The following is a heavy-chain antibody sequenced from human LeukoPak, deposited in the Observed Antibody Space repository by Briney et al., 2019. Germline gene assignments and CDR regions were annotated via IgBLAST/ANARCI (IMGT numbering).Heavy chain of an antibody. V-gene: IGHV4-30-4*08. CDR3: ARNDFWSGKDFDY. D-gene: IGHD3-3*01. CDR2: IYYSGST. CDR1: GGSISSCDYY. Sequence: SETLSLTCTVSGGSISSCDYYWSWIRQPPGKGLESIGYIYYSGSTYYSPSLKSRVTISVDTSKNQFSLKLSSVTVADTAVYYCARNDFWSGKDFDYWGQGTLVTVSS. J-gene: IGHJ4*02.